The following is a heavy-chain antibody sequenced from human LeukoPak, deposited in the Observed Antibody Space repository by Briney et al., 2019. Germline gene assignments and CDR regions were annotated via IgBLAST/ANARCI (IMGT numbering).Heavy chain of an antibody. D-gene: IGHD1-1*01. CDR1: GYTFTGYY. Sequence: ASVTVSCKASGYTFTGYYVHWVRQAPGQGLEWMGWINPNSGGTNYAQKFQGWVTMTRDTSISTAYMELSRLRSDDTAVYYCARGGRGTTGAFDIWGQATMVTVSS. V-gene: IGHV1-2*04. CDR2: INPNSGGT. J-gene: IGHJ3*02. CDR3: ARGGRGTTGAFDI.